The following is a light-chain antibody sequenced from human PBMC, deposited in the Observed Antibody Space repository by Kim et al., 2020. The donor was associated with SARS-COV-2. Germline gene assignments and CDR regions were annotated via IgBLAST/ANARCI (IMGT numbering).Light chain of an antibody. CDR1: QSVATY. CDR2: GAS. V-gene: IGKV3-11*01. Sequence: LSPGERATRSCRASQSVATYLAWYQQKPGQAPRLLIYGASNRATGIPDRFTGSGSGTDFTLTISSLEPEDCAVYFCQQRGDWPQTFGQGTKVDIK. CDR3: QQRGDWPQT. J-gene: IGKJ1*01.